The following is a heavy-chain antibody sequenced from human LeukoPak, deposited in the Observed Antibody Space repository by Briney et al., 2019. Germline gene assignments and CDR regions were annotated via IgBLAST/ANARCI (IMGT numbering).Heavy chain of an antibody. J-gene: IGHJ4*02. CDR1: GYTFTSYG. V-gene: IGHV1-2*02. Sequence: ASVKVSCKASGYTFTSYGISWVRQAPGQGLEWMGWINPNSGGTNYAQKFQGRVTMTRDTSISTAYMELSRLRSDDTAVYYCARDRVPTYYYDSSGSRPFDYWGQGTLVTVSS. CDR3: ARDRVPTYYYDSSGSRPFDY. CDR2: INPNSGGT. D-gene: IGHD3-22*01.